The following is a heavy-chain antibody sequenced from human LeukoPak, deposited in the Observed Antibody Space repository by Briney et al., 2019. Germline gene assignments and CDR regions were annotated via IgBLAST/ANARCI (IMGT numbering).Heavy chain of an antibody. CDR3: ARDSIVGSYYYFDY. V-gene: IGHV4-59*01. CDR2: IYYSGST. D-gene: IGHD1-26*01. Sequence: PSETLSLTCTVSGGSINSYFWSWIRQPPGKGLEWIGYIYYSGSTNYNPSLKSRVSISVDTSKNQFSLKLSSVTAADTAVYYCARDSIVGSYYYFDYWGQGTLVTVSS. CDR1: GGSINSYF. J-gene: IGHJ4*02.